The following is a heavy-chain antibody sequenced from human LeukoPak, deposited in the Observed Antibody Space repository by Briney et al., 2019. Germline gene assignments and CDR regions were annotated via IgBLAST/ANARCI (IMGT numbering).Heavy chain of an antibody. Sequence: SETLSLTCTVSGGSISSYFWTWIRQPPGKGLAWIGYSYYTGSTNYNPSLKSRVIISLDTSKNQFSLKLSSVTVADTAVYYCARERYGGSGYFDYWGQGTLVTVSS. CDR1: GGSISSYF. V-gene: IGHV4-59*01. J-gene: IGHJ4*02. CDR2: SYYTGST. CDR3: ARERYGGSGYFDY. D-gene: IGHD4-23*01.